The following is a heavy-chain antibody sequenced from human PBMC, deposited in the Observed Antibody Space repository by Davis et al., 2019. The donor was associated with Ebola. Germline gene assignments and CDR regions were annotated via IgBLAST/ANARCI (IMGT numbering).Heavy chain of an antibody. Sequence: GGSLRLSCAASGFTFSGSAMHWVRQASGKGLEWVGRIRSKANSYATAYAASVKGRFTISRDDSKNTAYLQMNSLKTEDSAVYYCTSQTTVTDYWGQGTLVTVSS. CDR3: TSQTTVTDY. CDR2: IRSKANSYAT. CDR1: GFTFSGSA. V-gene: IGHV3-73*01. J-gene: IGHJ4*02. D-gene: IGHD4-17*01.